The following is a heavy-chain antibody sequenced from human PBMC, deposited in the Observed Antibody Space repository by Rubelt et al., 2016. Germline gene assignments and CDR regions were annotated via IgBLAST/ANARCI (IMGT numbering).Heavy chain of an antibody. D-gene: IGHD4-11*01. CDR3: ARGARRYSMDPRNAFDI. J-gene: IGHJ3*02. Sequence: QVQLVQSGAEVKKPGASVKVSCKASGYTFTSYGISWVRQAPGQGLEGMGWISAYNGNTNYAQKLQCRGTMTTDTSTSTAYMELRSLRSDDTAVYYCARGARRYSMDPRNAFDIWGQGTMVTVSS. CDR2: ISAYNGNT. V-gene: IGHV1-18*01. CDR1: GYTFTSYG.